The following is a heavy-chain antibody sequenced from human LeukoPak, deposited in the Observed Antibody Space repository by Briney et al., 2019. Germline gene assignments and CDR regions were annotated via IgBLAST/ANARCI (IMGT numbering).Heavy chain of an antibody. D-gene: IGHD2-15*01. CDR3: TRQPPLYIAGYYYYMDV. CDR1: GYSFTSYW. V-gene: IGHV5-51*01. Sequence: NHGESLKISCKGSGYSFTSYWIGWVRQMPGKGLEWMGIIYPDDSETRYSPSFQGQVTISADKSISTAYLQWSSLKASDTAMYYCTRQPPLYIAGYYYYMDVWGKGTTVTVSS. CDR2: IYPDDSET. J-gene: IGHJ6*03.